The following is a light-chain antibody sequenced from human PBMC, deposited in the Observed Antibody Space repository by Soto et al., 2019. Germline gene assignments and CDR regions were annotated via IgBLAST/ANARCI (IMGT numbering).Light chain of an antibody. V-gene: IGLV2-8*01. J-gene: IGLJ1*01. Sequence: QSALTQPPSASGSPGQSVAISCTGTSSDVGGYNYVSWYQQHPGKTPKPLIYDVSKRPSGVPDRFSGSKSGNTASLTVSGLQAEDEAEYYCSSYAGTHIVFGTGTKLTVL. CDR2: DVS. CDR3: SSYAGTHIV. CDR1: SSDVGGYNY.